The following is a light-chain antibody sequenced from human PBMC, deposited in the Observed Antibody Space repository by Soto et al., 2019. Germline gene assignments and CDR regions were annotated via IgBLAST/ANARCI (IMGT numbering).Light chain of an antibody. CDR3: QRYNNWPLT. CDR1: QSVGNN. CDR2: GAS. Sequence: EIVLTQSPATLALSPGERASLSCGASQSVGNNLAWYRQKPGQAPRLLVYGASTRATGVPARFSGSRSGTEFTLTINSLQSEDFAVYYCQRYNNWPLTFGGGTKVDI. V-gene: IGKV3-15*01. J-gene: IGKJ4*01.